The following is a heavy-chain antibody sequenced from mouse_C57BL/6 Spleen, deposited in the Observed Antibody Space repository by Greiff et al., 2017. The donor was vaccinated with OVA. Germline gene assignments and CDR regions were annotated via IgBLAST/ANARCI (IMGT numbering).Heavy chain of an antibody. J-gene: IGHJ2*01. CDR1: GYTFTSYW. V-gene: IGHV1-55*01. D-gene: IGHD1-1*01. CDR3: ARTTTVVASSPYFDY. Sequence: QVQLQQPGAELVKPGASVKMSCKASGYTFTSYWITWVKQRPGQGLEWIGDIYPGSGSTNYNEKFKSKATLTVDTSSITAYMQLSSLTSEDSAVYYCARTTTVVASSPYFDYWGQGTTLTVSS. CDR2: IYPGSGST.